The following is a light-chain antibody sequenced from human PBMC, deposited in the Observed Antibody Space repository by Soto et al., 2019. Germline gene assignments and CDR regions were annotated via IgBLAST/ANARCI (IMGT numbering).Light chain of an antibody. CDR2: GNS. Sequence: VLTQPPSVSGAPGQRVTISCTGSSSNIGAYYDVHWYQQLPGTAPKLLIYGNSNRPSGVPDRFSGSKSGTSASLAITGLQAEDEADYYCQSYDSSLSAYVFGAGTKVTVL. J-gene: IGLJ1*01. CDR3: QSYDSSLSAYV. CDR1: SSNIGAYYD. V-gene: IGLV1-40*01.